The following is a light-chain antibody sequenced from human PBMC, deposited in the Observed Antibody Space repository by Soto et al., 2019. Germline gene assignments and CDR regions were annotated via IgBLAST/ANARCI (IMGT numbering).Light chain of an antibody. Sequence: DIQMTQSPSSLSASVGDRVTITCRASQSISSYLHWYQQKLGKAPKLLIYAASSLQSGVPSRFSGSGSGTDFTLTISSLQPEDFGTYYCQQSYSVPITFGQGTRLEIK. CDR3: QQSYSVPIT. V-gene: IGKV1-39*01. CDR1: QSISSY. CDR2: AAS. J-gene: IGKJ5*01.